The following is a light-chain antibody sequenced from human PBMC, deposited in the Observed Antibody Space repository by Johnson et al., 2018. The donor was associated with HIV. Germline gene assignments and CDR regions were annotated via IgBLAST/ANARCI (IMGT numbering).Light chain of an antibody. Sequence: QAVLTQPPSVSAAPGQKVTISCSGSSSNIGSNFVSWYQQLPGKAPKLLIYDNNKRPLGIPDRFSGSKSCTSATLGITGLQTGDEADYYCGTWDTSLSAGGVFGTWTKVTVL. CDR1: SSNIGSNF. J-gene: IGLJ1*01. CDR2: DNN. CDR3: GTWDTSLSAGGV. V-gene: IGLV1-51*01.